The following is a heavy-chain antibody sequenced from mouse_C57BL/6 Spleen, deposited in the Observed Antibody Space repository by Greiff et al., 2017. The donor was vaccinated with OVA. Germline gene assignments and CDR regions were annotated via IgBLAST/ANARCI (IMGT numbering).Heavy chain of an antibody. CDR3: ARSSLSNGDEGYFDY. J-gene: IGHJ2*01. D-gene: IGHD4-1*02. CDR2: INPSNGGT. CDR1: GYTFTSYW. Sequence: VQLQQPGTELVKPGASVKLSCKASGYTFTSYWMHWVQQRPGQGLEWIGNINPSNGGTNYNEKFKSKSTLTVDKSSSTAYMQLSSLTSEDSAVYYCARSSLSNGDEGYFDYWGQGTTLTVSA. V-gene: IGHV1-53*01.